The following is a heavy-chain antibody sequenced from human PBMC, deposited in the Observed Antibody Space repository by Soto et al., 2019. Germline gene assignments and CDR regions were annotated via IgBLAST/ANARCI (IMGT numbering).Heavy chain of an antibody. CDR3: ARDGGYYDGWRQ. V-gene: IGHV1-69*08. CDR2: LIPILGIA. CDR1: GGTCSSYT. D-gene: IGHD3-22*01. Sequence: QVQLVQSGAEVKKPGSSVKVSCKSSGGTCSSYTISWVRQAPGQGLEWMGRLIPILGIANYAQKFQGRVTIPADKSTSPAYMELSSLRSEDTAVYYCARDGGYYDGWRQWGQGPLVTVSS. J-gene: IGHJ4*02.